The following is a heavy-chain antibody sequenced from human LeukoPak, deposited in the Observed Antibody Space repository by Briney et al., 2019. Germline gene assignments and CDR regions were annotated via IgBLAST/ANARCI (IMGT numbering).Heavy chain of an antibody. CDR1: GFTLDDYA. V-gene: IGHV3-9*01. CDR3: AKGKQLWSLTTALGY. D-gene: IGHD5-18*01. J-gene: IGHJ4*02. CDR2: ISWNSGSI. Sequence: PGMSLRLSCAASGFTLDDYAMHWVRQAPGKGLDWVSGISWNSGSIGYADSVKGRFTISRDNAKNSLYLQMNSLRAEDTALYYCAKGKQLWSLTTALGYWGQGTLVTVS.